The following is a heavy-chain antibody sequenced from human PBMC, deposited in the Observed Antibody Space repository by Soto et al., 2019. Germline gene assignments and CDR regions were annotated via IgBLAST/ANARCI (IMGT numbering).Heavy chain of an antibody. J-gene: IGHJ4*02. CDR3: ARDRSSGWATQDY. V-gene: IGHV3-21*01. CDR1: GFTFSSYS. Sequence: ESGGGLVKPGGSLRLSCAASGFTFSSYSMNWVRQAPGKGLEWVSSISSSSSYIYYADSVKGRFTISRDNAKNSLYLQMNSLRAEDTAVYYCARDRSSGWATQDYWGQGTLVTVSS. D-gene: IGHD6-19*01. CDR2: ISSSSSYI.